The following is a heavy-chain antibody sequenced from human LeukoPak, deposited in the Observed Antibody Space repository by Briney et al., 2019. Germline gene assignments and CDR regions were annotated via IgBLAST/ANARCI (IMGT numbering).Heavy chain of an antibody. J-gene: IGHJ4*02. D-gene: IGHD3-16*01. CDR2: ISSGSDYI. CDR3: ARDPWGTHAY. Sequence: GGSLPLFCTASGFSSYSLNWVRQAPGKGLEWVSSISSGSDYIYCTDSVKGRFTISRDNAKNPLYLQMNSLRAEDTAIYYCARDPWGTHAYWGQGALVTVSS. CDR1: GFSSYS. V-gene: IGHV3-21*01.